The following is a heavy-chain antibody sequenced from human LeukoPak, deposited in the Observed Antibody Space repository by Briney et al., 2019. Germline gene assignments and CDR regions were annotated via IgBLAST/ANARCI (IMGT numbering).Heavy chain of an antibody. CDR3: ASGERSGAYYYYYMDV. Sequence: ASVKVSCKASGYTFTGYYMHWVRQAPGQGVEWMGWINPNSGGTNYAQKFQGRVTMTRDTSISTAYMELSRLRSDDTAVYYCASGERSGAYYYYYMDVWGKGTTVTISS. D-gene: IGHD3-10*01. CDR2: INPNSGGT. J-gene: IGHJ6*03. V-gene: IGHV1-2*02. CDR1: GYTFTGYY.